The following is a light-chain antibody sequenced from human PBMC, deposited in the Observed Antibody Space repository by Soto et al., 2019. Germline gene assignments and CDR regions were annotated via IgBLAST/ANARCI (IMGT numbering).Light chain of an antibody. J-gene: IGLJ3*02. Sequence: QSALTQPASVSGSPGQSITISCTGTSSDVGGYEYVSWYQQHPDKAPKLMIYEVTNRPSGVSNRFSGSKSGNTASLTISGLQAEDEADYSCSSYTSSTTWVFGGGTKLTVL. CDR3: SSYTSSTTWV. CDR2: EVT. V-gene: IGLV2-14*01. CDR1: SSDVGGYEY.